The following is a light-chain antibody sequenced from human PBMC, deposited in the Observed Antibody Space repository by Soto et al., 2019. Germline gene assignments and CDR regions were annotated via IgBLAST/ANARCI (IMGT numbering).Light chain of an antibody. Sequence: QSALTQPASVSGSPGQSITISCTGTSSDVGSYNLVSWYQQHPGKAPKLMIYEGSQRPSGVSNRFSGSKSGNTASLTISGLQAEDEADYFCCSFAGSTTFVFGGGTQLNVL. CDR2: EGS. CDR1: SSDVGSYNL. J-gene: IGLJ7*01. CDR3: CSFAGSTTFV. V-gene: IGLV2-23*01.